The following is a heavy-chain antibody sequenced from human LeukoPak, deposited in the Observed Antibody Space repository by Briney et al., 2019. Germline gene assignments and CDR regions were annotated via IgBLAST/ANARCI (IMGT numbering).Heavy chain of an antibody. V-gene: IGHV4-39*07. CDR2: IYYSGST. J-gene: IGHJ4*02. CDR3: ASSGLWELLY. D-gene: IGHD1-26*01. CDR1: GGSISSSSYY. Sequence: PSETLSLTCTVSGGSISSSSYYWGWIRQPPGKGLEWIGSIYYSGSTYYNPSLKSRVTISVDTSKNQFSLKLSSVTAADTAVYYCASSGLWELLYWGQGTLVTVSS.